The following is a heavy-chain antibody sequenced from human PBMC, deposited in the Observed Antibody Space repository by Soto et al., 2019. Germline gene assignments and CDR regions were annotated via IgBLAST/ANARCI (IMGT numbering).Heavy chain of an antibody. CDR1: GFTFSSCG. CDR2: IWYDGSNK. CDR3: AKSFRCSGGSCYRLGMDV. D-gene: IGHD2-15*01. Sequence: GGSLRLSCAASGFTFSSCGMHWVRQAPGKGLEWVAVIWYDGSNKYYADSVKGRFTISRDNSKNTLYLQMNSLRAEDTAVYYCAKSFRCSGGSCYRLGMDVWGQGTTVTVAS. J-gene: IGHJ6*02. V-gene: IGHV3-33*06.